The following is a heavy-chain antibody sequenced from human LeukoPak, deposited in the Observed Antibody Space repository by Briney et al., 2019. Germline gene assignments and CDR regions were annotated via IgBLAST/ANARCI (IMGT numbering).Heavy chain of an antibody. Sequence: PSETLSLTCTVSGGSINNYYCSWIRQSPGKGLEWIGSRLFTGSASYNSSLRSRATISMGTSKNQFSLKLSSVTAADTAVYYCARVAYSSGWLYWGEGTLVTVSS. CDR1: GGSINNYY. CDR3: ARVAYSSGWLY. CDR2: RLFTGSA. V-gene: IGHV4-59*12. J-gene: IGHJ4*02. D-gene: IGHD6-19*01.